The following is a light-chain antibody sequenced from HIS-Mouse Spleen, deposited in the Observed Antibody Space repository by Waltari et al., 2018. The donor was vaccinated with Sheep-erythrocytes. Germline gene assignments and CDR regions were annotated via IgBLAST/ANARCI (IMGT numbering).Light chain of an antibody. J-gene: IGLJ3*02. Sequence: QSALTQPASVSGSPGQSITIPCTGTSSDVGSYHLVSWYQQHPGKAPKPRIYEVSKRPSGVSNRFSGSKSGNTASLTISGLQAEDEADYYCCSYAGSSTLVFGGGTKLTVL. V-gene: IGLV2-23*02. CDR1: SSDVGSYHL. CDR3: CSYAGSSTLV. CDR2: EVS.